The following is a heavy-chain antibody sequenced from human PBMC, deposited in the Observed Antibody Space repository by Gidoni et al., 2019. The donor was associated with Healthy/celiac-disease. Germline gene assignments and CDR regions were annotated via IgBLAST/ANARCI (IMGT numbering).Heavy chain of an antibody. CDR3: ARGASSGWYDY. Sequence: QVQLQQWGSGLLKPSATLSLTCAVYGGSFSGYYWSWIRQPPGKGLEWIGEINHSGSTNYNPSRKSRGTISVDTSKNQFSLKLSSGTAADTAVYYCARGASSGWYDYGGQGTLVTVSS. D-gene: IGHD6-19*01. CDR2: INHSGST. CDR1: GGSFSGYY. V-gene: IGHV4-34*01. J-gene: IGHJ4*02.